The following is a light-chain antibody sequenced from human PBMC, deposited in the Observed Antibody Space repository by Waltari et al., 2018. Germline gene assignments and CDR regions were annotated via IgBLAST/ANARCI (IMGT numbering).Light chain of an antibody. CDR3: MQALDTPLT. V-gene: IGKV2-28*01. CDR1: QSHLYSTGYNY. J-gene: IGKJ3*01. CDR2: LGS. Sequence: DIVMTQSPLSLPVTPGEPASISCQSSQSHLYSTGYNYLDWYLQKPGQSPQLLIYLGSYRASGVPDRFSGSGSGTDFTLKISRVEADDVGVYFCMQALDTPLTFGPGTKVDF.